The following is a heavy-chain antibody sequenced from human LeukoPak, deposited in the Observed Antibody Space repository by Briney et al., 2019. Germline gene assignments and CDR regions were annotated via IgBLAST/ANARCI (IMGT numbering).Heavy chain of an antibody. CDR1: GFTLSNAY. J-gene: IGHJ5*02. V-gene: IGHV3-15*01. CDR3: TTTIVGVTTWFDP. D-gene: IGHD1-26*01. Sequence: PGGSLRLSCAASGFTLSNAYMSWVRQAPGKGLEWVDRIKNKTNGGTTDYAAPVKGRFTISRDDSKNTLYLQMNSLKTEDTAVYYCTTTIVGVTTWFDPWGQGTLVTVSS. CDR2: IKNKTNGGTT.